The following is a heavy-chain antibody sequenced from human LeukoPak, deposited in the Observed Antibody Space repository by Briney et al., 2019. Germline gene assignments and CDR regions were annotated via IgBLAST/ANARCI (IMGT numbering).Heavy chain of an antibody. J-gene: IGHJ4*02. CDR3: ARERYSGYTHQYYFDY. D-gene: IGHD5-12*01. CDR2: IIPIFGTA. Sequence: ASVKVSCKASGGIFSSYAISWVRQAPGQGLEWMGGIIPIFGTANYAQKFQGRVTITTDESTSTAYMELSSLRSEDTAVYYCARERYSGYTHQYYFDYWGQGTLVTVSS. CDR1: GGIFSSYA. V-gene: IGHV1-69*05.